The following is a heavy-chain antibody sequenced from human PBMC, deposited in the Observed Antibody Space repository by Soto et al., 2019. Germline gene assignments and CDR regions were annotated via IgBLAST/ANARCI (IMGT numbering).Heavy chain of an antibody. V-gene: IGHV4-30-4*01. Sequence: PSETLSLTCTVSGGSISSGDYYLSWIRQPPGKGLEWIGYIYYSGSTYYNPSLKSRVTISVDTSKNQFSLKLTSVTPEDTAVYYCARGARISVAETSYYSGYYGMDVWGQGTTVTVSS. CDR1: GGSISSGDYY. J-gene: IGHJ6*02. CDR2: IYYSGST. D-gene: IGHD6-19*01. CDR3: ARGARISVAETSYYSGYYGMDV.